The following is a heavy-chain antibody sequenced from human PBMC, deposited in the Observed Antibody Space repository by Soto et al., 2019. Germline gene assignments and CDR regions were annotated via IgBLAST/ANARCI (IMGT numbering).Heavy chain of an antibody. D-gene: IGHD5-18*01. CDR1: GYTFTSYA. Sequence: QVQLVQSGAEVKKPGASVKVSCKASGYTFTSYAMNWVRQAPGQRLEWMGWINAGTGNTKYSQKFQGRVTITRDTSASTAYRELSSLRSEDTAVYYCARDPGYSYGYTWGQGPLVIVSS. CDR2: INAGTGNT. CDR3: ARDPGYSYGYT. V-gene: IGHV1-3*01. J-gene: IGHJ5*02.